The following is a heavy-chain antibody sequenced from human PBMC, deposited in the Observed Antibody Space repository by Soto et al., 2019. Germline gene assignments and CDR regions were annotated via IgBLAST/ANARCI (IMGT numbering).Heavy chain of an antibody. Sequence: SGPTLVNPTQTLTLTCTFSGFSLSTSGVGVGWIRQPPGKALEWLALIYWDDDKRYSPSLKSRLTITKDTSKNQVVLTMTNMDPVDTATYYCAHGTQKNYCSGGSCYSGAFDIWGQGTMVTVSS. CDR2: IYWDDDK. CDR1: GFSLSTSGVG. J-gene: IGHJ3*02. CDR3: AHGTQKNYCSGGSCYSGAFDI. D-gene: IGHD2-15*01. V-gene: IGHV2-5*02.